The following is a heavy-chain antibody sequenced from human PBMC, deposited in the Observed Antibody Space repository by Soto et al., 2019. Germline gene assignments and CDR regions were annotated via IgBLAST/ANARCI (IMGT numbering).Heavy chain of an antibody. D-gene: IGHD2-15*01. CDR1: GFTFSSYG. J-gene: IGHJ4*02. CDR2: ISYDGSNK. CDR3: AKDRGGSVVVEEIDY. Sequence: QVQVVESGGGVVQPGRSLRLSCAASGFTFSSYGMHWVRQAPGKGLEWVAVISYDGSNKYYADSVKGRFTISRDNSKNTLYLQMNSLRAEDTAVYYCAKDRGGSVVVEEIDYWGQGTLVTVSS. V-gene: IGHV3-30*18.